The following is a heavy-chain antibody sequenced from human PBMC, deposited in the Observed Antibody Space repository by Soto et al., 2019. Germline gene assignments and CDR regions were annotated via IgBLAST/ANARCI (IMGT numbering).Heavy chain of an antibody. V-gene: IGHV3-48*03. Sequence: GGSMRLSCAASGFSFSGYGMNWVRQAPGKGLEWISYISSSGSLIYYADSLKGRFTISRDNAKNSLYLQMNSLRAEDTAVYYCATTVTTVDYWGQGTLVTVSS. J-gene: IGHJ4*02. CDR3: ATTVTTVDY. D-gene: IGHD4-17*01. CDR1: GFSFSGYG. CDR2: ISSSGSLI.